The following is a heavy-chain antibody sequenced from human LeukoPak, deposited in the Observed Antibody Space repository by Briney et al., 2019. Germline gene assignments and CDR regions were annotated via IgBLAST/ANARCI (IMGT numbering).Heavy chain of an antibody. V-gene: IGHV3-48*02. CDR3: ARDRSGGYVSYFDS. D-gene: IGHD3-22*01. Sequence: PGGSLRLSCEASKFTFSLYNMNWVRQAPGKGLEWVSYISSSSTTIYYADSVKGRFTISRDNAKSPLFLQMNSLRDEDTAVYFCARDRSGGYVSYFDSWGQGTLVTVSS. CDR1: KFTFSLYN. J-gene: IGHJ4*02. CDR2: ISSSSTTI.